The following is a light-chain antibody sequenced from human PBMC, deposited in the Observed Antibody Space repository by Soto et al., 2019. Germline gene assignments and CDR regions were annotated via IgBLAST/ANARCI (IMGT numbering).Light chain of an antibody. J-gene: IGLJ1*01. CDR1: SSDVGGYNY. CDR3: SSYAGSKGV. V-gene: IGLV2-8*01. Sequence: QSALTQPPSASGSPGQSVTISCTGTSSDVGGYNYVSWYQQHPGKAPKLMIYEVSKRPSGVPDPFSGSKTGNTASLTGSGLQAEDEYDYSSSSYAGSKGVFGTGTKLTVL. CDR2: EVS.